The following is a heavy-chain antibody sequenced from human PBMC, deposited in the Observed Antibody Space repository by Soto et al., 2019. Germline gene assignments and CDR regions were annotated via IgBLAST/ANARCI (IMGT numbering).Heavy chain of an antibody. D-gene: IGHD1-26*01. Sequence: GGSLRLSCAASGFTVSSNYMSWVRQAPGKGLEWVSVIYSGGSTYYADSVKGRFTISRDNSKNTLYLQMNSLRAEDMAVYYCARDSGSYYDAFDIWGQGTMVTVSS. V-gene: IGHV3-53*01. J-gene: IGHJ3*02. CDR1: GFTVSSNY. CDR3: ARDSGSYYDAFDI. CDR2: IYSGGST.